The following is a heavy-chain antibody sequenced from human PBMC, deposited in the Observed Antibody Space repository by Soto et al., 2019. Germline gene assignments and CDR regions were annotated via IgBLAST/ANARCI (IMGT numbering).Heavy chain of an antibody. CDR3: SGCSGGACHRNYGMEV. Sequence: EVHLVESGGGLVKPGGSLRLSCAVSGFTFSSCTMNWVRQAPGKGLEWVSSISPSTSHIYYTDSVKGRFTISRDNAKNSLFLQMNSLRAEDTAVYYCSGCSGGACHRNYGMEVWGQGTTVTVSS. D-gene: IGHD2-15*01. CDR2: ISPSTSHI. CDR1: GFTFSSCT. V-gene: IGHV3-21*01. J-gene: IGHJ6*02.